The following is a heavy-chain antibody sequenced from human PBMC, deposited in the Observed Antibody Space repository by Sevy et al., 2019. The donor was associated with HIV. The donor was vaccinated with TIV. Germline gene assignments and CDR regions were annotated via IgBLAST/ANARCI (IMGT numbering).Heavy chain of an antibody. D-gene: IGHD3-22*01. Sequence: GGSLRLSCAASGFTVSNSYMSWVRQAPGRGLEWVSIIYSGVTTSYADSVRGRFTISRDNSNNTLSLQMNSLRAEDTAVYYCARLSVYYYDSSGYYTTGNAFDIWGQGTMVTVSS. J-gene: IGHJ3*02. V-gene: IGHV3-53*01. CDR3: ARLSVYYYDSSGYYTTGNAFDI. CDR2: IYSGVTT. CDR1: GFTVSNSY.